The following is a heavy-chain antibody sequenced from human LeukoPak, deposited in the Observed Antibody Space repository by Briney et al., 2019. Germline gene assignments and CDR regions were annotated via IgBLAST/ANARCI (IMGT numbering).Heavy chain of an antibody. CDR1: GFTVSSNH. V-gene: IGHV3-53*01. CDR3: ASTRAGGTMAFDI. J-gene: IGHJ3*02. Sequence: AGGSLRLSCAASGFTVSSNHMSWVRQAPGKGLEWVSVIYSGGTTYYADSVKGRFTISRDNSENTLYLQMNSLRAEDTAVYYCASTRAGGTMAFDIWGQGTMVTVSS. D-gene: IGHD3-10*01. CDR2: IYSGGTT.